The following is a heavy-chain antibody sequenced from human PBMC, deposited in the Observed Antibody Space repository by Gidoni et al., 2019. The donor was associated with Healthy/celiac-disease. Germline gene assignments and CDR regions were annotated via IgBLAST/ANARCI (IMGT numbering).Heavy chain of an antibody. V-gene: IGHV1-46*01. CDR1: GYTFTSYF. J-gene: IGHJ5*02. D-gene: IGHD6-19*01. CDR3: AREVGSSGWYWFDP. CDR2: INPNGGTT. Sequence: QVQLVQSGAAVKKPGASVKVSCKVSGYTFTSYFMHWVRQAPGQGLEWMGIINPNGGTTSYAQKFQGRVTMTRDTSMSTVYMELSSLRSEDTAVYYCAREVGSSGWYWFDPWGQGTLVTVSS.